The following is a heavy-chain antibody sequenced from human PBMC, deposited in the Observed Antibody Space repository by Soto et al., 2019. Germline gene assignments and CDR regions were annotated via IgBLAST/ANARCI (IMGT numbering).Heavy chain of an antibody. V-gene: IGHV1-8*01. D-gene: IGHD1-26*01. J-gene: IGHJ4*02. CDR1: GYTFPSYD. CDR2: MNPNSGNT. Sequence: GASVKVSCKASGYTFPSYDINWVRQATGQGLEWMGWMNPNSGNTGYAQKFQGRVTMTRNTSISTAYMELSSLRSEDTAVYYCARSVAGLTGADYWGQGTLVTVSS. CDR3: ARSVAGLTGADY.